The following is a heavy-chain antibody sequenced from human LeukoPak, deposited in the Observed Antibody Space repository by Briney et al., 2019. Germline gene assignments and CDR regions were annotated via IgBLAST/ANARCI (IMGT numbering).Heavy chain of an antibody. CDR2: IIPIFGTA. D-gene: IGHD1-26*01. J-gene: IGHJ4*02. CDR1: GGTFSSYA. Sequence: SVKVSCKASGGTFSSYAISWVRQAPGQGLEWMGRIIPIFGTANYAQKFQGRVTITTDESTSTAYMELSSLRSDDTAVYYCARDLLAGSGSYDGDYWGQGTLVTVSS. V-gene: IGHV1-69*05. CDR3: ARDLLAGSGSYDGDY.